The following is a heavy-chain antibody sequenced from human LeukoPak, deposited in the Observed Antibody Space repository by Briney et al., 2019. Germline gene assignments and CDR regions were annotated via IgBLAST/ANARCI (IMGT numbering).Heavy chain of an antibody. V-gene: IGHV1-18*01. CDR3: ARVARITIFGVVMKYFDY. CDR1: GYTFTSCG. D-gene: IGHD3-3*01. Sequence: GASVKVSCMASGYTFTSCGISWVRQAPGQGLEWMGWISANNGNTNYAQKLQGRVTMTTDTSTSTAYMERRSLRSDYTAVYYCARVARITIFGVVMKYFDYWGQGTLVTVSS. CDR2: ISANNGNT. J-gene: IGHJ4*02.